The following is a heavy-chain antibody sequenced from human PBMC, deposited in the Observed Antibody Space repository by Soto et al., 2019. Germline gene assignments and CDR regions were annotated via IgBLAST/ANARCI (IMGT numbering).Heavy chain of an antibody. D-gene: IGHD3-10*01. CDR1: GGSVSSSSFY. CDR2: IYYSGST. J-gene: IGHJ6*02. V-gene: IGHV4-61*01. CDR3: ARDLYYGSGPLRPDPYYYYGMDV. Sequence: QVQLQESGPGLVKPSETLSLTCTVSGGSVSSSSFYWSWIRQPPGKGLEWIGYIYYSGSTNYNPSLTGRVTISVDTSKNQFSLKLSSVTAADTAVYYCARDLYYGSGPLRPDPYYYYGMDVWGQGTTVTVSS.